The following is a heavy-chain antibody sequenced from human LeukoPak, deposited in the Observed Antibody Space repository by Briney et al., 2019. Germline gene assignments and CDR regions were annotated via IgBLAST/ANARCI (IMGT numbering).Heavy chain of an antibody. J-gene: IGHJ4*02. CDR2: IYYSGST. D-gene: IGHD4-17*01. CDR3: ARTTTGHFDY. V-gene: IGHV4-59*12. Sequence: SETLSLTCTVSGGSISSYYWSWIRQPPGKGLEWIGYIYYSGSTNYNPSLKSRVTISVDKSKNQFSLKLSSVTAADTAVYYCARTTTGHFDYWGQGTLVTVSS. CDR1: GGSISSYY.